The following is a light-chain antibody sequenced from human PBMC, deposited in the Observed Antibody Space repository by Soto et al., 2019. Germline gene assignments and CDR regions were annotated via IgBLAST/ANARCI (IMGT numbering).Light chain of an antibody. V-gene: IGLV2-11*01. CDR3: CSYPGSHTWV. J-gene: IGLJ3*02. CDR2: DVS. CDR1: NSDIGNYNY. Sequence: QSALTQPRSVSGSPGQSVTISCTGTNSDIGNYNYVSWYQQHPGKAPKVMIYDVSKRPSGVPDRFSGSKSGNTASLTISGXXAXXXXXYYCCSYPGSHTWVFGGGTKVTVL.